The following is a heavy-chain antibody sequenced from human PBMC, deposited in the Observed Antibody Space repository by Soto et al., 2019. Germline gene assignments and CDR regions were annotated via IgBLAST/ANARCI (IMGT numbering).Heavy chain of an antibody. CDR3: AREVRLYYSSSWYYYGMDV. V-gene: IGHV3-30-3*01. CDR2: ISYDGSNK. J-gene: IGHJ6*02. D-gene: IGHD6-13*01. CDR1: GSTFSSYA. Sequence: GGSLRLSCAASGSTFSSYAMHWVRQAPGKGLEWVAVISYDGSNKYYADSVKGRFTISRDNSKNTLYLQMNSLRAEDTAVYYCAREVRLYYSSSWYYYGMDVWGQGTTVTVSS.